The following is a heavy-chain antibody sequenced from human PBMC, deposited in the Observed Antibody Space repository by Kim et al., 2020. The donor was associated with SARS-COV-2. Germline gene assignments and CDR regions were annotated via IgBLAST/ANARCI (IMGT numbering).Heavy chain of an antibody. CDR3: AREIAAAGHYYYYYMDV. CDR1: GGSFSGYY. CDR2: INHSGST. D-gene: IGHD6-13*01. J-gene: IGHJ6*03. V-gene: IGHV4-34*01. Sequence: SETLSLTCAVYGGSFSGYYWSWIRQPPGKGLEWIGEINHSGSTNYNPSTKSRVTISVDTYKNHFSLKLSSVTAANTAVYYCAREIAAAGHYYYYYMDVWGKGTMVTVSS.